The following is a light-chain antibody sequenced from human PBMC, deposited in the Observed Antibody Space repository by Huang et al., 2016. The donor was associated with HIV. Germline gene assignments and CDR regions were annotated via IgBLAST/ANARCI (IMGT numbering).Light chain of an antibody. CDR1: QSVDNW. J-gene: IGKJ1*01. Sequence: DIQMTQSPSTLSASVGDTVTISCRASQSVDNWLAWFQQKPGKAPKILIYMASSLESGVPSRFSGSGSGTEFTLTISSLQPDDFATYYCQQYNLYRTFGQGTKVDIK. CDR3: QQYNLYRT. CDR2: MAS. V-gene: IGKV1-5*03.